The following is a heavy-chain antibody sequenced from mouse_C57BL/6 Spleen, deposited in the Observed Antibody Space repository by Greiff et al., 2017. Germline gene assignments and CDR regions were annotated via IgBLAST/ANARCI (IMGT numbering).Heavy chain of an antibody. V-gene: IGHV1-66*01. J-gene: IGHJ4*01. CDR2: IYPGSGNT. D-gene: IGHD1-1*01. CDR1: GYSFTSYY. Sequence: VQLQQSGPELVKPGASVKISCKASGYSFTSYYIHWVKQRPGQGLEWIGWIYPGSGNTKYNEKFKGKATLTADTSSSTAYMQLSSLTSEDSAVYYCARGITTVVAPYAMDYWGQGTSVTVSS. CDR3: ARGITTVVAPYAMDY.